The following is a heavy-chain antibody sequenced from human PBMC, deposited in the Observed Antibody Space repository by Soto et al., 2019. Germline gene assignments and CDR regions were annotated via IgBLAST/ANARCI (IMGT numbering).Heavy chain of an antibody. D-gene: IGHD2-15*01. CDR3: VRGGGGGLFDP. V-gene: IGHV3-11*06. J-gene: IGHJ5*02. CDR2: ISPGSRYP. CDR1: GFTFGDSY. Sequence: PGGALRLSCSGSGFTFGDSYMSWIRQAPGKGLEWLSYISPGSRYPAYADSVKGRFTISRDNAKRSLYLQMMSLTAEDTAIYYCVRGGGGGLFDPWGQGTMVTVSS.